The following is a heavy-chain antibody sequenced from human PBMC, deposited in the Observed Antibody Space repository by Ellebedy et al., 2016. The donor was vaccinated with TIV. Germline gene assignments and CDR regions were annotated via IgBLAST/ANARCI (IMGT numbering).Heavy chain of an antibody. Sequence: GSLRLSXTVSGGSISSYYWSWIRQPPGKGLEWIGYIYYSGSTNYNPSLKSRVTISVDTSKNQFSLKLSSVTAAGTAVYYCASSAVAGERRRDYFDYWGQGTLVTVSS. CDR2: IYYSGST. D-gene: IGHD6-19*01. CDR3: ASSAVAGERRRDYFDY. CDR1: GGSISSYY. J-gene: IGHJ4*02. V-gene: IGHV4-59*01.